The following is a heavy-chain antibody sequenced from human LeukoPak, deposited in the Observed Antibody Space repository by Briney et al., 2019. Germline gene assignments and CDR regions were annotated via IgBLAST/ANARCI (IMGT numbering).Heavy chain of an antibody. D-gene: IGHD2-2*01. J-gene: IGHJ4*02. V-gene: IGHV1-18*01. CDR3: ASLILGYCSSTSCSDY. Sequence: ASVKVSCKASGYTSTSYGISWVRQAPGQGLEWMGWISAYNGNTNYAQKLQGRVTMTTDTSTSTAYMELRSLRSDDTAVYYCASLILGYCSSTSCSDYWGQGTLVTVSS. CDR2: ISAYNGNT. CDR1: GYTSTSYG.